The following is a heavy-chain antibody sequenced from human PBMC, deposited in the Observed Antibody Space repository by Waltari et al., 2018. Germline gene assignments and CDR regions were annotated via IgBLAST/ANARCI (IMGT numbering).Heavy chain of an antibody. J-gene: IGHJ4*02. D-gene: IGHD3-10*01. Sequence: QVQLVQSGAEVKKPGASVKVSCKASGYTFTSYGISWVRQAPGQGLEWMGWISAYNGNTNYAQKLQGRVTMTTDTSTRTAYMELRSLRSDDTAVYYCARDRDRGVDPSNASDYWGQGTLVTVSS. CDR2: ISAYNGNT. CDR3: ARDRDRGVDPSNASDY. V-gene: IGHV1-18*01. CDR1: GYTFTSYG.